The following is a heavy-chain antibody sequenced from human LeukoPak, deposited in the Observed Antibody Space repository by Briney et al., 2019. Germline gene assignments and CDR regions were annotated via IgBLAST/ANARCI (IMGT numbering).Heavy chain of an antibody. Sequence: GGSLRLSCAASGFTFSNYAMHWVRQAPGKGLEWVAIISYDGNDKYYTDSVKGRFTTSRDKSKNTLYLQMNSLRAEDTAVYYCARDRDTAMGLWGQGTLVTVSS. D-gene: IGHD5-18*01. CDR2: ISYDGNDK. V-gene: IGHV3-30-3*01. CDR1: GFTFSNYA. CDR3: ARDRDTAMGL. J-gene: IGHJ4*02.